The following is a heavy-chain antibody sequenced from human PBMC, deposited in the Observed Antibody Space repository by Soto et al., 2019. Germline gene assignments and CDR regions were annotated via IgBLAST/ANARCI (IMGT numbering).Heavy chain of an antibody. CDR3: ARGSSIAGLYYGLDV. CDR1: DGSISGGGDY. CDR2: NYYSGIT. Sequence: SLTCSVSDGSISGGGDYRTWINKHPGKGLEWIGYNYYSGITYYNPSLKSRVTISLDTSKNQFSLKLSSVTAADTAVYYCARGSSIAGLYYGLDVWGQGTTVTVSS. V-gene: IGHV4-31*03. J-gene: IGHJ6*02. D-gene: IGHD6-6*01.